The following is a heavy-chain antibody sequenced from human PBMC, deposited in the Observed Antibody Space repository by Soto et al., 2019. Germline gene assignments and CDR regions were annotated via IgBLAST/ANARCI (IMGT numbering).Heavy chain of an antibody. CDR3: ASEWDKERGPRADX. D-gene: IGHD1-26*01. J-gene: IGHJ4*01. V-gene: IGHV1-2*02. CDR2: INPKSGDT. CDR1: GYTFTGDY. Sequence: ASLKVSCKTSGYTFTGDYIHWVRQAPGQGLEWMGFINPKSGDTDYSKKFQGSVTLTRDTSISTVYKEVSSLTSDDTAVYFCASEWDKERGPRADXWGQVTLVTVSX.